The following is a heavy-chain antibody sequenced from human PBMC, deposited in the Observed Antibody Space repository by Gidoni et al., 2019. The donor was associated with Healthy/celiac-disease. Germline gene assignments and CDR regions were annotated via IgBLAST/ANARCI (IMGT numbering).Heavy chain of an antibody. J-gene: IGHJ4*02. CDR1: GFTFRRYA. D-gene: IGHD6-19*01. CDR2: ISGSGGST. Sequence: EVQLLASGGGLVQPGGSLRLSCAASGFTFRRYAMSWGRQAPGKGLKWVSAISGSGGSTYYADSVKGRFTIARDNSKNTLYLQMNSLRAEDTAVYYCAKGFASSIAVAGTPDYWGQGTLVTVSS. CDR3: AKGFASSIAVAGTPDY. V-gene: IGHV3-23*01.